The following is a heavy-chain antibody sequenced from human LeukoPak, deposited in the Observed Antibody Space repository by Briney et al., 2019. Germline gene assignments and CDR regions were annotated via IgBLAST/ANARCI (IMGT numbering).Heavy chain of an antibody. J-gene: IGHJ4*02. CDR3: AKDLEVGRWELIIDY. CDR1: GFTFSSYA. D-gene: IGHD1-26*01. Sequence: GGSLRLSCAASGFTFSSYAMSWVRQAPGKGLEWVSAISGSGGSTYYADSVKGRFTISRDNSKNTLYLQVNSLSAEDTAVYYCAKDLEVGRWELIIDYWGQGTLVTVSS. V-gene: IGHV3-23*01. CDR2: ISGSGGST.